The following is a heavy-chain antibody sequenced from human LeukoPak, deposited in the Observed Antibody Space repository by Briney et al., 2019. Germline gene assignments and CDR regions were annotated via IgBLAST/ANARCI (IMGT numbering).Heavy chain of an antibody. CDR1: GFTFSSYW. V-gene: IGHV3-7*05. CDR2: IKHDGSDT. CDR3: ARRIAATGMKYFDY. Sequence: GSLRPSCAASGFTFSSYWMSWVRQAPGEGLEWVANIKHDGSDTNYVDSVKGRFTISRDNAKHSLYLQMNSLRAEDTAMYYCARRIAATGMKYFDYWGQGTLVTVSS. J-gene: IGHJ4*02. D-gene: IGHD6-13*01.